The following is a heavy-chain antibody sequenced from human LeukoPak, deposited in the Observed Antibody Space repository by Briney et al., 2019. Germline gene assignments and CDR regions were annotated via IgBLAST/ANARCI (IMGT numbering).Heavy chain of an antibody. D-gene: IGHD1-14*01. V-gene: IGHV1-69*13. CDR1: GGTFSSYA. CDR3: ARPLTGISAFDI. J-gene: IGHJ3*02. Sequence: ASVKVSCKASGGTFSSYAISWVRQAPGQGLEWMGGIIPIFGTANYAQKFQGRVTITADESTSTAYMELGSLRSEDTAVYYCARPLTGISAFDIWGQGTMVTVSS. CDR2: IIPIFGTA.